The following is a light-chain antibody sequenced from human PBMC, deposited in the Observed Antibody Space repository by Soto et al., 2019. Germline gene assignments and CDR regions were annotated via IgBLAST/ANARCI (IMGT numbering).Light chain of an antibody. J-gene: IGKJ4*01. CDR3: QQYGSSPRPT. CDR2: STS. V-gene: IGKV3-20*01. Sequence: EIVLTQSPGTLSLSPGERATLSCRASQTIISHYLAWYQQKPGQAPRLLIFSTSKRAAGIPDRFSGSGSGTDFTLTINRLEPEDFEVYYCQQYGSSPRPTFGGGTKVDIK. CDR1: QTIISHY.